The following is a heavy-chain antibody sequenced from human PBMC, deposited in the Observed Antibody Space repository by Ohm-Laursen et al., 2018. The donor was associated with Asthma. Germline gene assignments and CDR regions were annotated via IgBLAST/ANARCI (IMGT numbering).Heavy chain of an antibody. J-gene: IGHJ3*02. D-gene: IGHD3-16*02. CDR1: GDSINSGNNY. CDR2: IYYSGTT. Sequence: SQTLSLTCTVSGDSINSGNNYWSWIRQHPGKGLEWIGYIYYSGTTYYNPPLKSRATISVDTSKNQFSLKLSSVTAADTAVYYCARRRYMITFGGVIGNAFDIWGQGTMVTVSS. CDR3: ARRRYMITFGGVIGNAFDI. V-gene: IGHV4-31*03.